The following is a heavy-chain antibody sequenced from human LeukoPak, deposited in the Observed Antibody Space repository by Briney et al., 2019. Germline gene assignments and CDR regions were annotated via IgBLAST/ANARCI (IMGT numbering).Heavy chain of an antibody. CDR3: ARSGRVLRFLEISYYP. V-gene: IGHV4-4*09. D-gene: IGHD3-3*01. CDR2: IYTSGST. CDR1: GGSISSYY. J-gene: IGHJ5*02. Sequence: PSETLSLTCTVSGGSISSYYWSWIRQPPGKGLEWIGYIYTSGSTNYNPSLKSRVTISVDTSKNQFSLKLSSVTAADTAVYYCARSGRVLRFLEISYYPWGQGTLVTVSS.